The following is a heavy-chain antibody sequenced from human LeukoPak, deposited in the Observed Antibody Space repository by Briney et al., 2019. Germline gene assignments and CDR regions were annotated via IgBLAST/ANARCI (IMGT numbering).Heavy chain of an antibody. D-gene: IGHD2-8*01. V-gene: IGHV4-59*01. Sequence: SETLSLTCTVSGGSISSYYWSWIRQPPGKGLEWIGYIYYSGSTNYNPSLKSRVTISVDTSKNQFSLKLSSVTAADTAVYYCAIEGIGYCTNGVCYPRGYFHYWGQGTLVTVSS. CDR2: IYYSGST. CDR3: AIEGIGYCTNGVCYPRGYFHY. CDR1: GGSISSYY. J-gene: IGHJ4*02.